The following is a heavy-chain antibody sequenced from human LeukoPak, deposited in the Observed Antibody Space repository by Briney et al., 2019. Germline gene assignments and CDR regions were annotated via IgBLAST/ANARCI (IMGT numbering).Heavy chain of an antibody. J-gene: IGHJ3*02. V-gene: IGHV4-4*07. CDR3: ARHQWVPAFDI. D-gene: IGHD1-26*01. Sequence: SETLSLTWTVSGGSISSYYWSWIRQPAGKGLEWIGRIYTSGSTSYNPSLKSRVTISIDTSKNQFSLKLSSVTAADTAVYYCARHQWVPAFDIWGQGTMVTVSS. CDR2: IYTSGST. CDR1: GGSISSYY.